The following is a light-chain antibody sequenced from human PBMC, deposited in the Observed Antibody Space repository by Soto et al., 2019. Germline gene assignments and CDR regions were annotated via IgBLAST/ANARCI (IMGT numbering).Light chain of an antibody. J-gene: IGLJ2*01. V-gene: IGLV2-14*01. CDR2: DVT. CDR3: SSYTSSSTLV. Sequence: QSALTQPASVSGSPGQSITISCTGTSSDVGRYNYVAWYQQHPDKAPKLVIYDVTYRPSGVSNRFSGSKSGNTASLTISGLQAEDEAHYYCSSYTSSSTLVFGGGTKVTVL. CDR1: SSDVGRYNY.